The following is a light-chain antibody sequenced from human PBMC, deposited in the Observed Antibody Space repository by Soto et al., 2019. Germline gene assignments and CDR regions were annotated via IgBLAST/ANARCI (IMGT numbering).Light chain of an antibody. CDR3: NSYTSKYTGV. Sequence: QSALTQPASVSGSPGQSITISCTGTSSDVGGYNYVSWYQQHPGKAPKLIIYEVSNRPSEVSNRFSVSKSGNTASLTISGLQAEDEADYYCNSYTSKYTGVFGTGTQLTVL. CDR2: EVS. J-gene: IGLJ1*01. CDR1: SSDVGGYNY. V-gene: IGLV2-14*01.